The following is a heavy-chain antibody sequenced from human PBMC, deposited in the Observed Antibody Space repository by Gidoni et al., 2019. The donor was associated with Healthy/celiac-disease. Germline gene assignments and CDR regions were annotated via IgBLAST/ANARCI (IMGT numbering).Heavy chain of an antibody. V-gene: IGHV4-4*02. Sequence: QVQLQESGPGLVKPSGTLSLTCAVSGGPISSSNWWSWVRQPPGKGLEWIGEIYHSGSTNYNPSLKSRVTISVDKSKNQFSLKLSSVTAADTAVYYCARALGYSSGWYKGGFDYWGQGTLVTVSS. CDR3: ARALGYSSGWYKGGFDY. D-gene: IGHD6-19*01. CDR2: IYHSGST. J-gene: IGHJ4*02. CDR1: GGPISSSNW.